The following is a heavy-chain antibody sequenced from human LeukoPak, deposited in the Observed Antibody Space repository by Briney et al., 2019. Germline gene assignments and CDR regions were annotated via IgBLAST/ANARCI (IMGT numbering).Heavy chain of an antibody. V-gene: IGHV3-53*01. CDR3: ARGGSYLSAFDI. Sequence: GGSLRLSCAASGFTVSSNYMSWVRQAPGKGLEWVSIIYSGGSTFYADSVKGRFTISRDNSKNTLYLQTNSLRAEDTAVYYCARGGSYLSAFDIWGQGTMVTVSS. D-gene: IGHD1-26*01. J-gene: IGHJ3*02. CDR1: GFTVSSNY. CDR2: IYSGGST.